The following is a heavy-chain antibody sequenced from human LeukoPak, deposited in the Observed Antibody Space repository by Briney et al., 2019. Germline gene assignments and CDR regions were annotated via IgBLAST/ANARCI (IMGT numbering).Heavy chain of an antibody. V-gene: IGHV3-21*01. CDR3: ARDRPPNWESLGEAFDI. CDR2: ISSSSSHI. D-gene: IGHD7-27*01. Sequence: PGGSLRLSCAASGFTFSSYAMSWVRQAPGKGLEWVSSISSSSSHIYYAASVRGRFTISRDNAKNSLYLQMNSLRAEDTAVYYCARDRPPNWESLGEAFDIWGQGTMVTVSS. CDR1: GFTFSSYA. J-gene: IGHJ3*02.